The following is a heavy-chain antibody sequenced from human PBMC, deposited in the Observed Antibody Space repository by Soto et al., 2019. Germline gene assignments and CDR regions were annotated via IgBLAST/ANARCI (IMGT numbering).Heavy chain of an antibody. J-gene: IGHJ4*02. CDR2: MNPNSGNT. CDR1: GYTFTSYD. Sequence: ASVKVSCKASGYTFTSYDINWVRQATGQGLEWMGWMNPNSGNTGYAQKFQGRVTMTRNTSISTAYMELSSLRSEDTAVYYCARGYQLLRWHKMAWSYWGQGTLVTVSS. V-gene: IGHV1-8*01. CDR3: ARGYQLLRWHKMAWSY. D-gene: IGHD2-2*01.